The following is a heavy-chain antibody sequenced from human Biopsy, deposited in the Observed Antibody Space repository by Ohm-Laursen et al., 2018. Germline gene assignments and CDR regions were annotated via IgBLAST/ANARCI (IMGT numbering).Heavy chain of an antibody. D-gene: IGHD3-10*01. CDR2: IKWNSGKI. CDR3: ARDTGTMVRGVLYH. Sequence: SLRLSCAASGFNLGDYAMHWVRQVPGKGLEWVSGIKWNSGKIDYADSVKGRFTISRDNAKNSLYLHMNSLRTEDSAFYYCARDTGTMVRGVLYHWGQGTLVIVSS. CDR1: GFNLGDYA. J-gene: IGHJ4*02. V-gene: IGHV3-9*01.